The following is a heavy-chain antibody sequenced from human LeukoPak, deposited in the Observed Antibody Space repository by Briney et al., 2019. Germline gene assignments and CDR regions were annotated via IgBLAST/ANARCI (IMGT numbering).Heavy chain of an antibody. J-gene: IGHJ4*02. CDR2: INHTGTT. CDR3: ARARGDYGRSFDY. CDR1: GGSFNTYY. V-gene: IGHV4-34*01. D-gene: IGHD4-17*01. Sequence: SETLSLTCAVYGGSFNTYYWNWIRQSPGKGLEWIGEINHTGTTNYNPSLKSRVTISVDTSRKQFFLRLSSVTAADTAMYYCARARGDYGRSFDYWGQGTLVTVSS.